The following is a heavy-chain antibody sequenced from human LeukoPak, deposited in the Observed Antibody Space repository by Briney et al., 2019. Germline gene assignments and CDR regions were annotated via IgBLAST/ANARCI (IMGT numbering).Heavy chain of an antibody. Sequence: SETLSLACTVSGGSLSSSTYYWGWIRQPPGKGLEWIASNNSSGSNSYNPSLKGRVTISLDTSQTQFSLKLYSVADADTAVYYCARNLTMIPAKGAFDIWGQGIMVTVSS. V-gene: IGHV4-39*07. J-gene: IGHJ3*02. CDR2: NNSSGSN. CDR3: ARNLTMIPAKGAFDI. CDR1: GGSLSSSTYY. D-gene: IGHD3-22*01.